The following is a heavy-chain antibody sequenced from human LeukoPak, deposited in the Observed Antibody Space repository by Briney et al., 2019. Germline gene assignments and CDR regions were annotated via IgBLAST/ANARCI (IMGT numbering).Heavy chain of an antibody. V-gene: IGHV3-23*01. J-gene: IGHJ4*02. Sequence: QSGGSLRLSCAASGFTFSSYAMSWVRQAPGKGLEWVSAISGSGGSTYYADSVKGRFTISRDNSKNTLYLQMNSLRAEDTAVYYCANNVDPAMVNALWYWGQGTLVTVSS. CDR2: ISGSGGST. CDR3: ANNVDPAMVNALWY. CDR1: GFTFSSYA. D-gene: IGHD5-18*01.